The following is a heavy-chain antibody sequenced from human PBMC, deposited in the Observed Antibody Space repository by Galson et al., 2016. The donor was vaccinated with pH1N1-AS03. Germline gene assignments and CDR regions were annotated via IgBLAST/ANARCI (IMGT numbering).Heavy chain of an antibody. CDR2: INPNSGDT. J-gene: IGHJ3*01. D-gene: IGHD5-24*01. CDR1: GYTFTGYY. Sequence: QSGAEVKKPGASVKVSCKASGYTFTGYYMHWVRQAPGQGLEWMGRINPNSGDTDSAQKFQGRVTMTRDTSIDTAYMELRGLTSDDTAVYYCARDAPIAASSNVVRVFAFDVWGQGTMVSVSS. CDR3: ARDAPIAASSNVVRVFAFDV. V-gene: IGHV1-2*06.